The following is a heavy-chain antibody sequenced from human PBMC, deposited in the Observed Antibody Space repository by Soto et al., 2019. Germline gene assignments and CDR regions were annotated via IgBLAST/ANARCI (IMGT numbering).Heavy chain of an antibody. J-gene: IGHJ4*02. V-gene: IGHV3-33*01. CDR2: IWYDGSNK. D-gene: IGHD6-19*01. CDR1: GFTFSSYG. CDR3: ARGIGDEKDPGYSSGWLSDLFDY. Sequence: GGSLRLSCAASGFTFSSYGMHWVRQAPGKGLEWVAVIWYDGSNKYYADSVKGRFTISRDNSKNTLYLQMNSLRAEDTAVYYCARGIGDEKDPGYSSGWLSDLFDYWGQGTLVIVSS.